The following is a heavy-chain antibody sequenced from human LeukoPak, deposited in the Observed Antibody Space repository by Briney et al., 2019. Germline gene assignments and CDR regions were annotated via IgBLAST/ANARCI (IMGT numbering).Heavy chain of an antibody. CDR1: GFTFVDYA. V-gene: IGHV3-49*04. J-gene: IGHJ4*02. Sequence: VQPGRSLRLSCTASGFTFVDYAMTWVRQAPGKGLEWVGFISSNHYGGTTECAASVKGRFTISRDDSKSIAYLQMNSPKTEDTAVYYCTRGLLPGYWGQGTLVTVSS. D-gene: IGHD2/OR15-2a*01. CDR2: ISSNHYGGTT. CDR3: TRGLLPGY.